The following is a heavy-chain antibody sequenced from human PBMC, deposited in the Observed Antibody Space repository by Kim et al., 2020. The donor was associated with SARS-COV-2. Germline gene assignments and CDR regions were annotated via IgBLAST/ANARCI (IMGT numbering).Heavy chain of an antibody. CDR3: ARAWPLDSSSPQFDY. Sequence: QKFQGRVTITADESTSTAYMELSSLRSEDTAVYYCARAWPLDSSSPQFDYWGQGTLVTVSS. J-gene: IGHJ4*02. D-gene: IGHD6-6*01. V-gene: IGHV1-69*01.